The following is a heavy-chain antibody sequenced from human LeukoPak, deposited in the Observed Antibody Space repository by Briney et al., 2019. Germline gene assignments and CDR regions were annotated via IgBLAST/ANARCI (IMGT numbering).Heavy chain of an antibody. CDR1: GFTFSSYE. Sequence: GGSLRLSCAASGFTFSSYEMNWVRQAPGKGLEWVSYISSSGSTIYYADSVKGRFTISRDNAKNSLYLQMNSLRAEDTALYYCARGSLFSPNWFDPWGQGTLVTVSS. CDR3: ARGSLFSPNWFDP. J-gene: IGHJ5*02. CDR2: ISSSGSTI. V-gene: IGHV3-48*03. D-gene: IGHD3-10*02.